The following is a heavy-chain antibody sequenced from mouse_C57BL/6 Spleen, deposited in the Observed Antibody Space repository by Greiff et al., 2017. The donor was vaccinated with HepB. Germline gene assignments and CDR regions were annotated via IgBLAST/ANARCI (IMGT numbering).Heavy chain of an antibody. CDR1: GFNIKDYY. Sequence: EVQLQQSGAELVRPGASVKLSCTASGFNIKDYYMHWVKQRPEQGLEWIGRIEPEDGDTEYAAKFQGKATMTADTSSNTAYLQLSSLTSEDTAVYYCTTHYDSGACYAYWGQGTLVTVSA. J-gene: IGHJ3*01. D-gene: IGHD1-1*01. V-gene: IGHV14-1*01. CDR3: TTHYDSGACYAY. CDR2: IEPEDGDT.